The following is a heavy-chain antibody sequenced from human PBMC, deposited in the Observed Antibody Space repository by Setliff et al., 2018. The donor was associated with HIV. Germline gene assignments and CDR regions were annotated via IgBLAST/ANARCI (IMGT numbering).Heavy chain of an antibody. D-gene: IGHD3-10*01. V-gene: IGHV4-59*01. CDR3: ARGPYDSRSFGWFDP. Sequence: KLRETLSLTCTVSGGSISSYYWSWIRQPPGKGLEWIGYIYYSGSTNYNPSLKSRVTISVDTSKNQFSLKLSSVTAADTAVYYCARGPYDSRSFGWFDPWGQGTLVTVSS. J-gene: IGHJ5*02. CDR1: GGSISSYY. CDR2: IYYSGST.